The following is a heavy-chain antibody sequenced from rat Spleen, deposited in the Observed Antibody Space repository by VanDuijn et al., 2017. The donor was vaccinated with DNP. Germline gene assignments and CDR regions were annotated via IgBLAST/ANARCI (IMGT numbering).Heavy chain of an antibody. CDR3: ATGVYGGYEDWFPY. CDR2: ISYDGGST. J-gene: IGHJ3*01. V-gene: IGHV5-58*01. CDR1: GFTFNNYW. Sequence: EVQLVESGGDLVQPGKSLKLSCVASGFTFNNYWMTWIRQVPGKGLEWVAYISYDGGSTYHGDSVKGRFTISRDKAENTVYLQMNSLGSEDTATYYCATGVYGGYEDWFPYWGRGILVTVSS. D-gene: IGHD1-11*01.